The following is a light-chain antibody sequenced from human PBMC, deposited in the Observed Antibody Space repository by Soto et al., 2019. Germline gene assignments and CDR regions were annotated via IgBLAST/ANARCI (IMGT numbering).Light chain of an antibody. CDR2: DTS. V-gene: IGKV3-15*01. CDR3: QQRLSWPIT. J-gene: IGKJ5*01. CDR1: QGIADT. Sequence: EVVMRQSPATLSASPGEGATLSCRASQGIADTLAWYQHKPGQHTRLLIYDTSTRDTGVPNRVSGSRSGAEVTLTINSLQSEDFAVYYCQQRLSWPITFGQGTRLEIK.